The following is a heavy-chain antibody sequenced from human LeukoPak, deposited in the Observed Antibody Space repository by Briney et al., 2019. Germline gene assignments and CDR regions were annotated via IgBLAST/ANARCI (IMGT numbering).Heavy chain of an antibody. Sequence: GGSLRLSCAASGFSFSSYDMSWVRQAPGKGLEWVSVISGSGGSTYYADSVKGRFTISRDNSKNTLYLQMNSLRAEDTAVYHCASRSGLQWLPYFDYWGQGTLVIVSS. CDR3: ASRSGLQWLPYFDY. CDR1: GFSFSSYD. J-gene: IGHJ4*02. CDR2: ISGSGGST. V-gene: IGHV3-23*01. D-gene: IGHD6-19*01.